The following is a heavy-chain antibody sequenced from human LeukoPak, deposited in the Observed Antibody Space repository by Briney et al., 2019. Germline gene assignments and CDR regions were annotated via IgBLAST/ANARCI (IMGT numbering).Heavy chain of an antibody. D-gene: IGHD6-13*01. J-gene: IGHJ4*02. Sequence: SETLSPTCTVSGGSISSSSYYWGWIRQPPGKGLEWIGSIYYSGSTYYNPSLKSRVTISVDTSRNQFSLKPSSVTAADTAVYYCARYPAAAATFDYWGQGTLVTVSS. CDR1: GGSISSSSYY. CDR2: IYYSGST. CDR3: ARYPAAAATFDY. V-gene: IGHV4-39*01.